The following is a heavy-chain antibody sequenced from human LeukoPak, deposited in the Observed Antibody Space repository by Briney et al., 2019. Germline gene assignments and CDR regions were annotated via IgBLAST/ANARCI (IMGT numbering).Heavy chain of an antibody. CDR3: AKDGSDYGGT. CDR1: GFTFSSYS. D-gene: IGHD4-23*01. CDR2: ISGSGGST. J-gene: IGHJ5*02. V-gene: IGHV3-23*01. Sequence: GGSLRLSCAASGFTFSSYSMSWVRQAPGKGLEWVSAISGSGGSTYYADSVKGRFTISRDNSKNTLYLQMNRLRAEDTAVYYCAKDGSDYGGTWGQGTLVTVSS.